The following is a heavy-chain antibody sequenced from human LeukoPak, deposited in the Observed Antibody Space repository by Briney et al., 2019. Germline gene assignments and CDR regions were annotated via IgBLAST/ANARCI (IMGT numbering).Heavy chain of an antibody. CDR1: GYTLTEVA. V-gene: IGHV1-24*01. D-gene: IGHD3-10*01. CDR3: ARVGLWFGAHRLMDV. J-gene: IGHJ6*04. CDR2: FDPEDGET. Sequence: GASVKGYCKVSGYTLTEVAMPGGRQAPGKGLEWMGGFDPEDGETIYAQKFQGRVTMTEDTSTDTAYMELTSLRSDDTAVYYCARVGLWFGAHRLMDVWGKGTTVTVSS.